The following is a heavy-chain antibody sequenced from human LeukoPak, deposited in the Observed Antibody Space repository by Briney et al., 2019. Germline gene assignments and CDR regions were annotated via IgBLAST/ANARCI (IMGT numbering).Heavy chain of an antibody. CDR2: ISWNSGSI. V-gene: IGHV3-9*01. CDR3: AKDISWDIVATLDY. CDR1: GFTFDDYA. J-gene: IGHJ4*02. D-gene: IGHD5-12*01. Sequence: GGSLRLSCAASGFTFDDYAMHWVRQAPGKGLEWVSGISWNSGSIGYADSVKGRFTISRDNAKNSLYLQMNSLRAEDTALYYCAKDISWDIVATLDYWGQGTLVTVSS.